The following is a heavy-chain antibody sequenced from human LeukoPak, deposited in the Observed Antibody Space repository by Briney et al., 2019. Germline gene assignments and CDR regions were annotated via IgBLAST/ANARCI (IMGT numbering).Heavy chain of an antibody. CDR2: IHHSGES. Sequence: SSETLSLTCAVSGGSISGRNWWNWVRQPPGKGLEWIGEIHHSGESNYNPSLKSRVTLSIDKSTNQFSLKLSSVTAADTAIYYCARDSPAYCSGNNCYNWYFGLWGRGILITVSS. CDR3: ARDSPAYCSGNNCYNWYFGL. V-gene: IGHV4-4*02. D-gene: IGHD2-15*01. CDR1: GGSISGRNW. J-gene: IGHJ2*01.